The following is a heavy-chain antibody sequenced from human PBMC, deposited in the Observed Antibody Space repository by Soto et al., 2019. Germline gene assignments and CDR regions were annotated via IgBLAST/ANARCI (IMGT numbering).Heavy chain of an antibody. CDR2: LIPIFGTA. J-gene: IGHJ5*02. CDR3: ARGGGLDIGVVVAATREWFDP. D-gene: IGHD2-15*01. CDR1: GCTFSSYA. V-gene: IGHV1-69*01. Sequence: QVQLVQSGAEVKKPGSSVKVSCKASGCTFSSYAISWVRQAPGQGLEWMGGLIPIFGTANYAQKFQRGVPITSNESTSTVYMELGSLRSEDTAGYYCARGGGLDIGVVVAATREWFDPWGQGTLVTVSS.